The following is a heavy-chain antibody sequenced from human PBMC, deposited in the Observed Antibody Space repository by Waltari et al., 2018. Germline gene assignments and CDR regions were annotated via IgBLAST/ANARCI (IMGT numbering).Heavy chain of an antibody. V-gene: IGHV4-30-2*01. CDR2: IYHSGST. D-gene: IGHD3-3*01. CDR1: GGSISSGGYS. Sequence: QLQLQESGSGLVKPSQTLSLTCAVSGGSISSGGYSWSWIRQPPGKGLEWIGYIYHSGSTYSHPYLKSRVTISVDRSKNQFSLKLSSVTAADTAVYYCARGGYDFWSGHTNFRCFDYWGQGTLVTVSS. J-gene: IGHJ4*02. CDR3: ARGGYDFWSGHTNFRCFDY.